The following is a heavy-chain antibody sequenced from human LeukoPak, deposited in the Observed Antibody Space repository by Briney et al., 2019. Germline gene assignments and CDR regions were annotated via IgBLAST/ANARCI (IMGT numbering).Heavy chain of an antibody. J-gene: IGHJ6*03. Sequence: PSETLSLTCTVSGGSISSYYWSWIRQPPGKGLEWIGEINHSGSTNYNPSLKSRVTISVDASKNQFSLKLSSVTAADTAVYYCASLVLRYPRSGDYMDVWGKGTTVTISS. CDR1: GGSISSYY. CDR3: ASLVLRYPRSGDYMDV. V-gene: IGHV4-34*01. D-gene: IGHD3-9*01. CDR2: INHSGST.